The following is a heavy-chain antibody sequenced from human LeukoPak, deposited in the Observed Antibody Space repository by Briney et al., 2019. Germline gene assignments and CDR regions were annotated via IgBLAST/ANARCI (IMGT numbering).Heavy chain of an antibody. CDR1: GYTFTSYG. J-gene: IGHJ6*04. D-gene: IGHD6-6*01. V-gene: IGHV1-69*05. CDR2: IIPIFGTA. Sequence: SVKVSCKASGYTFTSYGISWVRQAPGQGLEWMGGIIPIFGTANYAQKFQGRVTITTDESTSTAYMELSSLRSEDTAVYYCARGDSSSSLLDVWGKGTTVTVSS. CDR3: ARGDSSSSLLDV.